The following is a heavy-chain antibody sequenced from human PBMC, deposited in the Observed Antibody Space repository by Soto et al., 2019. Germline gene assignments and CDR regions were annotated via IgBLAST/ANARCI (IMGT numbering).Heavy chain of an antibody. CDR1: GFTFDDYT. D-gene: IGHD5-18*01. Sequence: GGSLRLSCAASGFTFDDYTMHWVRQAPGKGLEWVSLISWDGGSTYYADSVKGRFTISRDNSKNSLYLQMNSLRTEDTALYYCAKDIGRGYPHYYFDYWGQGTLVTVSS. V-gene: IGHV3-43*01. J-gene: IGHJ4*02. CDR3: AKDIGRGYPHYYFDY. CDR2: ISWDGGST.